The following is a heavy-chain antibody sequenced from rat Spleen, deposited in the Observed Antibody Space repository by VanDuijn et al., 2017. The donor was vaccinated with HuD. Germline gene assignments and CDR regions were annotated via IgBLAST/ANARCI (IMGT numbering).Heavy chain of an antibody. V-gene: IGHV2-47*01. D-gene: IGHD1-11*01. CDR1: GLSLTTNS. Sequence: QVQLKESGPGLVQPSQTLSLTCTVSGLSLTTNSVSWIRTPPGKGMAWMGVIWSNGDTAYNSAIKARLSISRDTSKRQVFLKLNSPQTEDTAMYFWASHTPEGAPFDYWGQGVMVTVSS. CDR3: ASHTPEGAPFDY. J-gene: IGHJ2*01. CDR2: IWSNGDT.